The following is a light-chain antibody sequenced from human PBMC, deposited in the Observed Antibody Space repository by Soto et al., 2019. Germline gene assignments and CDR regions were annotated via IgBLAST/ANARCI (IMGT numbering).Light chain of an antibody. J-gene: IGKJ1*01. CDR1: LAISNY. Sequence: DIQMTQSPSSLSAFVGDRVTMTCRASLAISNYLAWYQQKPGKVPKLLIYGASTLQSGVPSRFAGSGSGTEISLTITRLQPENFATYYCPKYNTVPWTFGQGTKVEIK. CDR3: PKYNTVPWT. CDR2: GAS. V-gene: IGKV1-27*01.